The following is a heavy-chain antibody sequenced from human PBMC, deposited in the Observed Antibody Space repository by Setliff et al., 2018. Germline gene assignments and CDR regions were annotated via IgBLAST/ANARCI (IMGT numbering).Heavy chain of an antibody. Sequence: SVKVSCKASGYTFTGYYMHWVRQAPGQGLVWMGGINPIFGTAHYAQKFQGRVTITADESTSTAYMELSSLKSEDTAVYYCARGIYYFDIMGDPWGQGTLVTVSS. CDR1: GYTFTGYY. D-gene: IGHD3-22*01. CDR3: ARGIYYFDIMGDP. V-gene: IGHV1-69*13. J-gene: IGHJ5*02. CDR2: INPIFGTA.